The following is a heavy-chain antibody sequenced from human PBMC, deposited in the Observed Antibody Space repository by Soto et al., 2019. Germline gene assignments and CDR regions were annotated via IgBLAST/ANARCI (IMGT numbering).Heavy chain of an antibody. CDR2: IYHSGST. CDR3: ARAAMGGSSRPFDY. D-gene: IGHD6-13*01. J-gene: IGHJ4*02. CDR1: GGSISSSNW. V-gene: IGHV4-4*02. Sequence: QVQLQESGPGLVKPSGTLSLTCAVSGGSISSSNWWSWVRQPPGKGLEWIGEIYHSGSTNYNPSLMSRVTISVDQSKNQFSLKLGSVTAWVTAVYYCARAAMGGSSRPFDYWGQGTLVTVSS.